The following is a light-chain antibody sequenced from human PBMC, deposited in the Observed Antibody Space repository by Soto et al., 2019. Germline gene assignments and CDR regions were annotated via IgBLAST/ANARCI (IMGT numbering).Light chain of an antibody. CDR1: QGISKS. Sequence: DIQMTQSPSSLSASVGDRVTITCRASQGISKSLAWYQQKPGKVPKLLIYAASTLQSGVPSRFSGSGSGTDFTLTISSLQAEDVATYYCQKYNPAPWTFGQGTKVEIK. V-gene: IGKV1-27*01. CDR2: AAS. CDR3: QKYNPAPWT. J-gene: IGKJ1*01.